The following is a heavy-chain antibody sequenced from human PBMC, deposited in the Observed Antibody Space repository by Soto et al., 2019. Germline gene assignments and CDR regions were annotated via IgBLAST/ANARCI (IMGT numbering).Heavy chain of an antibody. CDR2: IIPIFGTA. CDR1: GGTFSSYA. D-gene: IGHD5-18*01. J-gene: IGHJ6*02. V-gene: IGHV1-69*06. Sequence: QVQLVQSGVEVKKPGSSVKVSCKASGGTFSSYAISWVRQAPGQGLEWMGGIIPIFGTANYAQKFQGRVTITADKSTSTAYMELSSLRSEDTAVYCCARQEIGYSYGWNGMDVWGQRTTVTVSS. CDR3: ARQEIGYSYGWNGMDV.